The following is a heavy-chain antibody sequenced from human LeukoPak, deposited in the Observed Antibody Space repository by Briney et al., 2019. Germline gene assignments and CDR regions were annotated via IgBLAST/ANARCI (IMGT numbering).Heavy chain of an antibody. D-gene: IGHD1-26*01. CDR2: IWYDGSNK. J-gene: IGHJ4*02. V-gene: IGHV3-33*08. CDR3: ARRPRYSGSYFDY. CDR1: GFTFSSYG. Sequence: TGGSLRLSCAASGFTFSSYGMHWVRQAPGKGLEWVAVIWYDGSNKYYADSVKGRFTISRDNSKNTLYLQMNSLRAEDTAVYYCARRPRYSGSYFDYWGQGTLVTVSS.